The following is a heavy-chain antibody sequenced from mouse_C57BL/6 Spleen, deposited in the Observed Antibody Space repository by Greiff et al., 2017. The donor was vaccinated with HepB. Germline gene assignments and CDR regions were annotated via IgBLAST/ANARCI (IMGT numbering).Heavy chain of an antibody. Sequence: EVQLQQSGPVLVKPGASVKMSCKASGYTFTDYYMNWVKQSHGKSLEWIGVINPYNGGTSYNQKFKGKATLTVDKSSSTAYMELNSLTSEDSAVYYCARLGSLYYAMDYWGQGTSVTVSS. CDR2: INPYNGGT. V-gene: IGHV1-19*01. D-gene: IGHD1-1*01. CDR1: GYTFTDYY. CDR3: ARLGSLYYAMDY. J-gene: IGHJ4*01.